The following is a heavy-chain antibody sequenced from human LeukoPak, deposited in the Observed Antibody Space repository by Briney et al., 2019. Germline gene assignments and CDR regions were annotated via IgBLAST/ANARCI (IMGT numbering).Heavy chain of an antibody. D-gene: IGHD3-10*01. V-gene: IGHV3-30-3*01. J-gene: IGHJ4*02. Sequence: GRSLRLSCAASGFTFNIYAMHWVRQAPGKGLEWVAVISYDGINKYYADSVKGRFSISRDNSNNTLYLQMDSLRAEDTAVYYCAGGSDLGFWGQGTLVTVSS. CDR1: GFTFNIYA. CDR3: AGGSDLGF. CDR2: ISYDGINK.